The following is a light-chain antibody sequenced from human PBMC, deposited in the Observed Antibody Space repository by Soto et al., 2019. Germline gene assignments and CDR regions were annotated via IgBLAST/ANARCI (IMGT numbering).Light chain of an antibody. CDR3: QRSSNCPLT. J-gene: IGKJ4*01. CDR2: DAS. V-gene: IGKV3-11*01. CDR1: QSVSSY. Sequence: EIVLTQSPATLSLSPGERATLSCRASQSVSSYLAWYQQKPGQAPRLLIYDASNRATGIPARFSGSGSGTDFTLTISSLEPEDFAVYYCQRSSNCPLTFGGGTKVESK.